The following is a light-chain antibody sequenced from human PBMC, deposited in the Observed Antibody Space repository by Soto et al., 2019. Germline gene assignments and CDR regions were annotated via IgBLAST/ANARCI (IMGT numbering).Light chain of an antibody. V-gene: IGKV3-15*01. CDR2: DAS. CDR1: QSVSTN. J-gene: IGKJ2*01. Sequence: VMTQSPATLSVSPGERATLSCLASQSVSTNLAWYQQRPGQAPRLLIHDASTRATGVPDRISGSGSGTDFTLTISSLQSEDFAIYYCQQYNDWPRTFGQGTKVDI. CDR3: QQYNDWPRT.